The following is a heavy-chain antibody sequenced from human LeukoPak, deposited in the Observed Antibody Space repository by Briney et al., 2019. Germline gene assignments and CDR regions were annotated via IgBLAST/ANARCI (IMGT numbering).Heavy chain of an antibody. CDR3: ARGGSYGGYHSY. Sequence: GGSLRLSCAASGFTVSSNYMSWVRQAPGKGLEWVSYISSSGSTIYYADSVKGRFTISRDNAKNSLYLQMNSLRAEDTALYYCARGGSYGGYHSYWGQGTLVTVSS. CDR2: ISSSGSTI. J-gene: IGHJ4*02. CDR1: GFTVSSNY. D-gene: IGHD4-23*01. V-gene: IGHV3-11*04.